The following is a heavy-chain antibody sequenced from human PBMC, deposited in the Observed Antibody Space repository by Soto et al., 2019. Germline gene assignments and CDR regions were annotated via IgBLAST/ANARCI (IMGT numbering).Heavy chain of an antibody. CDR3: ASQLVRFWGFDY. CDR2: IYYSGST. CDR1: GGSISSSSYY. V-gene: IGHV4-39*01. D-gene: IGHD6-6*01. Sequence: SETLSLTCTVSGGSISSSSYYWGWIRQPPGKGLEWIGSIYYSGSTYYNPSLKSRVTISVDTSKNQFSLKLSSVTAADTAVCYCASQLVRFWGFDYWGQGTLVTVSS. J-gene: IGHJ4*02.